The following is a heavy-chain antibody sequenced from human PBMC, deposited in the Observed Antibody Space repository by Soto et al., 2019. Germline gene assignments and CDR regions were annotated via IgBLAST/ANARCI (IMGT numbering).Heavy chain of an antibody. J-gene: IGHJ6*02. CDR1: GFTFGDYA. CDR3: TRGGDGMDV. CDR2: IRSKAYGGTT. V-gene: IGHV3-49*04. Sequence: GGSLRLSCTASGFTFGDYAMSWVRQAPGKGLEWVGFIRSKAYGGTTEYAASVKGRFTISRDDSKSIAYLQMNSLKTEDTAVYYCTRGGDGMDVWDQGTTVTVSS.